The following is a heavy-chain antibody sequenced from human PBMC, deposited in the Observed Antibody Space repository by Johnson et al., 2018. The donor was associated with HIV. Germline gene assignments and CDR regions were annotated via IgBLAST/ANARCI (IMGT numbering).Heavy chain of an antibody. CDR3: ARDLPPWRVVTAGGAFEI. CDR1: GFTVSSNY. CDR2: INWNGGST. V-gene: IGHV3-66*02. D-gene: IGHD2-21*02. J-gene: IGHJ3*02. Sequence: VQLVESGGGLVQPGGSLRLSCAASGFTVSSNYMSWVRQAPGKGLEWVSGINWNGGSTGYADSVKGRFTISRDNSKNTLYLQMNSLRAEDTAVYYCARDLPPWRVVTAGGAFEIWGQGTMVTVSS.